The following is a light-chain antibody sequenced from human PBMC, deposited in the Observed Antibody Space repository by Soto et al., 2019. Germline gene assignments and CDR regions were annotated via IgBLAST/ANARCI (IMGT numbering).Light chain of an antibody. CDR3: QQRSNWPPSIT. J-gene: IGKJ5*01. CDR1: QSVSSSY. V-gene: IGKV3D-20*02. Sequence: EIVLTQSPGTLSLSPGERATLSCRASQSVSSSYLAWYQQKPGQAPRLLIYGASRRATGIPDRFSGSGSGSDFTLTISRLEPEDFAVYYCQQRSNWPPSITFGQGTRLEIK. CDR2: GAS.